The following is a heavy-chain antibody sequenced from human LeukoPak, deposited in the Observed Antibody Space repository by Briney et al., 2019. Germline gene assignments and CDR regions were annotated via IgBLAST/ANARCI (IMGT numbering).Heavy chain of an antibody. CDR1: GFTFASYS. D-gene: IGHD1-1*01. Sequence: PGGSLRLSCAASGFTFASYSMNWVRQAPGKGLEWVSSISGDSTYIYNAGSVKGRFTISRDNAQASLYLQMISLRADDTAVYYCARVSGRLERQSDLDYWGQGTMVIVSS. CDR2: ISGDSTYI. V-gene: IGHV3-21*01. J-gene: IGHJ4*02. CDR3: ARVSGRLERQSDLDY.